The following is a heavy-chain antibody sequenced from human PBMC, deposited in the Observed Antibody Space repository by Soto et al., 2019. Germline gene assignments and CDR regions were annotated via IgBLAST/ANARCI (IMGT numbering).Heavy chain of an antibody. D-gene: IGHD1-26*01. CDR3: AADAGWDLLHFPY. CDR1: GFTFPSST. Sequence: ASVKVSCKASGFTFPSSTVQWVRQARGQRLEWIGWIVVGNGNTNYAQKFQERVTITRDMSTSTAYMELSSLRSEDTAVYYCAADAGWDLLHFPYWGQGTLVTVSS. J-gene: IGHJ4*02. CDR2: IVVGNGNT. V-gene: IGHV1-58*01.